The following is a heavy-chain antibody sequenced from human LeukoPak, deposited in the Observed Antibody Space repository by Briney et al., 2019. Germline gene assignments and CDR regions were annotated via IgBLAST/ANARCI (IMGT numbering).Heavy chain of an antibody. V-gene: IGHV4-61*08. CDR3: ARGRIAVAGTKNYFDY. Sequence: SETLSPTCTVSGGSISSGGYYWSWIRQPPGKGLEWIGDIYYSGSTNYNPSLKSRVTISVDTSKNQFSLKLSSVTAADTAVYYCARGRIAVAGTKNYFDYWGQGTLVTVSS. D-gene: IGHD6-19*01. CDR2: IYYSGST. J-gene: IGHJ4*02. CDR1: GGSISSGGYY.